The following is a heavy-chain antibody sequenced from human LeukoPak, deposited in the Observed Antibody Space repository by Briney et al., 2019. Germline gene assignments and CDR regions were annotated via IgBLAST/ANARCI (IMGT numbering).Heavy chain of an antibody. V-gene: IGHV1-46*01. J-gene: IGHJ4*02. CDR2: INPSGGST. CDR1: GYTFTSYY. Sequence: GASVKVSCKASGYTFTSYYMHWVRQAPGQGLEWMGIINPSGGSTNYAQKFQGRVTMTRDTSISTAYMELSRLRSDDTAVYYCARGVVVATRFFGVLDYWGQGTLVTVSS. CDR3: ARGVVVATRFFGVLDY. D-gene: IGHD5-12*01.